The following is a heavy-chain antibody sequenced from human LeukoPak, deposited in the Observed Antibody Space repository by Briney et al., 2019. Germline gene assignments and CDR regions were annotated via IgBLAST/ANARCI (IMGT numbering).Heavy chain of an antibody. Sequence: SVKVSCKASGGTFSSYAISWVRQAPGQGLEWMGGIIPIFGTANYAQKFQGRVTITADESTSTAYMELSSLRSEDTAVYYCARDRLSRGYYYYMDVWGKGTTVTISS. J-gene: IGHJ6*03. CDR2: IIPIFGTA. V-gene: IGHV1-69*13. CDR3: ARDRLSRGYYYYMDV. D-gene: IGHD3-16*01. CDR1: GGTFSSYA.